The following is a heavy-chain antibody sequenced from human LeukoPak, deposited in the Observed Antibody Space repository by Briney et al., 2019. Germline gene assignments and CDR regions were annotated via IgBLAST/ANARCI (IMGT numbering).Heavy chain of an antibody. D-gene: IGHD2-2*01. J-gene: IGHJ4*02. CDR2: ISSSSSYI. V-gene: IGHV3-21*01. CDR1: GFTFSSYS. Sequence: GGSLRLSCAASGFTFSSYSMNWVRQAPGTGLEWVSSISSSSSYIYYADSVKGRFTISRDSAKNSLYLQMNSLRAEDTAVYYCAREGVVVPAAPLDYWGQGTLVTVSS. CDR3: AREGVVVPAAPLDY.